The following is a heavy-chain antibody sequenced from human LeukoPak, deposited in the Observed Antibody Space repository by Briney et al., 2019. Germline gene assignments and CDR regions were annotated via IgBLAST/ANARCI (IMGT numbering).Heavy chain of an antibody. J-gene: IGHJ3*01. CDR2: INHDGSGK. CDR3: ASDPFNIAAYDAFNF. V-gene: IGHV3-7*01. D-gene: IGHD2-21*01. Sequence: PGGSLRLSCVASGFAFNTYWMSWVRQAPGKGLEWVANINHDGSGKYYVDSVKGRLTISGDNAKNSPYLQMNSLRVEDTAVYYCASDPFNIAAYDAFNFWSQGTVVTVSS. CDR1: GFAFNTYW.